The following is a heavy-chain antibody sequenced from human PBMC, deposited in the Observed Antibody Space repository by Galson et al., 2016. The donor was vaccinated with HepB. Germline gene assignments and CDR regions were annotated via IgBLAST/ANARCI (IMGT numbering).Heavy chain of an antibody. Sequence: ETLSLTCAVYGGSFSGYYWSWVRQPPGKGLEWIGEINHSGKTIYNPSLKSRVTISLDTPKNLFTLQLSSVTAADTAVYYCARDGFWMDSTLGWGQGTLVTVSS. D-gene: IGHD3-3*01. CDR2: INHSGKT. J-gene: IGHJ4*02. CDR3: ARDGFWMDSTLG. CDR1: GGSFSGYY. V-gene: IGHV4-34*01.